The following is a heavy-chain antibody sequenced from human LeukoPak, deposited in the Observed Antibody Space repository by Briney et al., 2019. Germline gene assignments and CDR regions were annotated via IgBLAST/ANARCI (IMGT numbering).Heavy chain of an antibody. V-gene: IGHV3-23*01. D-gene: IGHD5-18*01. CDR3: AKDDRIQTRRYSYNY. J-gene: IGHJ4*02. CDR1: GFTVSSNY. CDR2: ISGSGGST. Sequence: PGGSLRLSCAASGFTVSSNYMSWVRQAPGKGLEWVSVISGSGGSTSYADSVKGRFTISRDNSMNTLYLQMNSLRAEDTAVYYCAKDDRIQTRRYSYNYWGQGTLVTVSS.